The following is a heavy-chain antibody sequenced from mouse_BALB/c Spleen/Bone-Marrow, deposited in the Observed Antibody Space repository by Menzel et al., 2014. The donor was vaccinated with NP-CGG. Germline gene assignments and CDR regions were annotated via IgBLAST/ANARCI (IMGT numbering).Heavy chain of an antibody. CDR2: IDPANGNT. D-gene: IGHD1-1*01. J-gene: IGHJ3*01. Sequence: EVQLQQSGAELVKPGASVKLSCTASGFSIKDTYMYWVKQRPEQGLEWIGRIDPANGNTKYDPKFQDKATITADTSSNTAYLQLSSLTSEDTAVYCCARYYYGSSLFAYWGQGTLVTVSA. V-gene: IGHV14-3*02. CDR3: ARYYYGSSLFAY. CDR1: GFSIKDTY.